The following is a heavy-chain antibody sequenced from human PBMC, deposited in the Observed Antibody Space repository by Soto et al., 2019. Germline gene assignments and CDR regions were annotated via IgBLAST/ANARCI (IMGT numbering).Heavy chain of an antibody. V-gene: IGHV3-23*01. D-gene: IGHD1-26*01. CDR2: ISGSGGST. CDR3: AKSIRILGGTIHY. CDR1: GFSFSSYA. J-gene: IGHJ4*02. Sequence: GVSPRLSFAASGFSFSSYAMSWFRQGPGKGLEWVSAISGSGGSTYYADSVKGRFTISRDNSKNTLYLQMNSLRAEDTAVYYCAKSIRILGGTIHYRGQRTLVTLST.